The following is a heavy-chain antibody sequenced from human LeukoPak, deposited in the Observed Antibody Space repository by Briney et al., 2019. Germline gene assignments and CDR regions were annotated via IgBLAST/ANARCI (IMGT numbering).Heavy chain of an antibody. J-gene: IGHJ5*02. CDR3: ARGGYYGSGNDFRFDP. CDR1: GGSISSSNYY. V-gene: IGHV4-39*07. CDR2: IYYSGST. D-gene: IGHD3-10*01. Sequence: SETLSLTYTVSGGSISSSNYYWGWIRQPPGKGLEWIGNIYYSGSTYYNPSFKSRLIISVDTSKKQFSLKLSSVTAADAAVYYCARGGYYGSGNDFRFDPWGQGTLVTVSS.